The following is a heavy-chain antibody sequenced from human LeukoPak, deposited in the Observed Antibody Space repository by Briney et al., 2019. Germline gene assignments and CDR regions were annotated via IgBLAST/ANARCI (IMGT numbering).Heavy chain of an antibody. D-gene: IGHD6-13*01. J-gene: IGHJ4*02. V-gene: IGHV1-8*01. CDR1: GYTFTSYD. CDR3: ARRNIGIAAAGLDY. Sequence: GASVKVSCKASGYTFTSYDINWVRQATGQWLEWMGWMNPNSGNTGYAQKFQGRVTMTRNTSISTAYMELSSLRSEDTAVYYCARRNIGIAAAGLDYWGQGTLVTVSS. CDR2: MNPNSGNT.